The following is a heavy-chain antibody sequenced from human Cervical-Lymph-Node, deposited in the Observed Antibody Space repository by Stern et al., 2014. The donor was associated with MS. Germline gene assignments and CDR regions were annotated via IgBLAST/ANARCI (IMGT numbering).Heavy chain of an antibody. V-gene: IGHV3-11*01. CDR3: ARWQNWFDP. J-gene: IGHJ5*02. Sequence: DQLVESGGGLVKPGGSLRLSCAASGFAFSDFYMTWIRQAPGKGLEWVSYISGSGTSTYYADSVKDRLTISRDNAKNSLYLQMNSLRADDTAVYYCARWQNWFDPWGQGTLVTISS. D-gene: IGHD2/OR15-2a*01. CDR2: ISGSGTST. CDR1: GFAFSDFY.